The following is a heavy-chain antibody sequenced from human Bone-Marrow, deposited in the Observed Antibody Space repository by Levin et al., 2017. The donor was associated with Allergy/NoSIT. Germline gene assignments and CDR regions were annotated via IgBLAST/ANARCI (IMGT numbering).Heavy chain of an antibody. Sequence: GGSLRLSCAASGFTFSSYGMHWVRQAPGKGLEWVAVISYDGSNKYYADSVKGRFTISRDNSKNTLYLQMNSLRAEDTAVYYCAKYGVYSSSSPSWFDPWGQGTLVTVSS. J-gene: IGHJ5*02. V-gene: IGHV3-30*18. CDR3: AKYGVYSSSSPSWFDP. CDR1: GFTFSSYG. D-gene: IGHD6-6*01. CDR2: ISYDGSNK.